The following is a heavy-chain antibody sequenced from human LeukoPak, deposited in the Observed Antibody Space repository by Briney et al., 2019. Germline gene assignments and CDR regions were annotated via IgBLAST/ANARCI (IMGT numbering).Heavy chain of an antibody. Sequence: GASVKVSCKASGGTFSSYAISWVRQAPGQGLEWMGWISAYNGNTNYAQKLQGRVTMTTDTSTSTAYMELRSLRSDDTAVYYCARQVTMVRADMDVWGKGTTVTISS. CDR3: ARQVTMVRADMDV. V-gene: IGHV1-18*01. CDR1: GGTFSSYA. D-gene: IGHD3-10*01. CDR2: ISAYNGNT. J-gene: IGHJ6*03.